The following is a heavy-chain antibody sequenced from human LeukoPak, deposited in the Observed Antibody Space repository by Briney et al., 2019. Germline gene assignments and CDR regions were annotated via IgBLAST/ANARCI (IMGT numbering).Heavy chain of an antibody. J-gene: IGHJ5*02. V-gene: IGHV4-39*07. CDR3: ARGDFFEGRGRNGFDP. CDR1: GGSISSSSYY. D-gene: IGHD1-26*01. Sequence: PSETLSLTCTVSGGSISSSSYYWGWIRQPPGKGLEWIGSIYYSGSTYYNPSLKSRVAISVDTSKNQFSLRLTSVTAADTAVYYCARGDFFEGRGRNGFDPWVQGTLVTVSS. CDR2: IYYSGST.